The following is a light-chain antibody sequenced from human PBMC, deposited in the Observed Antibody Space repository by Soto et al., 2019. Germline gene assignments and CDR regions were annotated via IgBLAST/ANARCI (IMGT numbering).Light chain of an antibody. CDR3: QTWGTGIHV. Sequence: QLVLTQSPSASASLGASVKLTCTLSSGHSSYAIAWHQQQPEKGPRYLMKLNSDGSHSKGDGIPDRFSGSSSGAERYLTSSSLHSEDEADYYCQTWGTGIHVFGGGTQLTVL. CDR2: LNSDGSH. J-gene: IGLJ7*01. CDR1: SGHSSYA. V-gene: IGLV4-69*01.